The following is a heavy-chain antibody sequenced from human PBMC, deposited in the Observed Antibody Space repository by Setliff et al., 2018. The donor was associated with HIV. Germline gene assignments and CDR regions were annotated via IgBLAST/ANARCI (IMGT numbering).Heavy chain of an antibody. Sequence: ASVKVSCKASGYTFTSYYMHWVRQAPGQGLEWMGIINPSGGSTSYAQKFQGRVTMTRDTSTSTADMELSSLRSEDTAVYYCARGKVVRGVIPSYYFDYWGQGTLVTVSS. D-gene: IGHD3-10*01. CDR3: ARGKVVRGVIPSYYFDY. CDR1: GYTFTSYY. CDR2: INPSGGST. V-gene: IGHV1-46*01. J-gene: IGHJ4*02.